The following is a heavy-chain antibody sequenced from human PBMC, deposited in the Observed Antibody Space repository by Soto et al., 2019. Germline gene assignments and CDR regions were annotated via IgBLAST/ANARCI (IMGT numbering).Heavy chain of an antibody. CDR1: GGSISSYY. V-gene: IGHV4-59*08. CDR2: IYYSGST. CDR3: AGRDFQYDILTGPLSQQDHDGMDV. D-gene: IGHD3-9*01. Sequence: QVQLQESGPGLVKPSETLSLTCTVSGGSISSYYWSWIRQPPGKGLEWIGYIYYSGSTNYNPSLKSRVTIPVDTSKNQFSLKLSSVAAADTAVYYCAGRDFQYDILTGPLSQQDHDGMDVWVQGTTVPVSS. J-gene: IGHJ6*02.